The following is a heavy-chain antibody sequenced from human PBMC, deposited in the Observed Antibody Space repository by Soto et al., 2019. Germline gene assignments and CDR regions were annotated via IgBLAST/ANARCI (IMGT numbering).Heavy chain of an antibody. CDR1: GFTFSSYA. V-gene: IGHV3-48*01. CDR2: IRSSGHTI. D-gene: IGHD3-10*01. Sequence: PGGPLRLSCAASGFTFSSYAMHWVRQAPGKGLEWMSHIRSSGHTIDYRDSVKGRFTISRDNGKNSLYLQLNSLRVEDTAVYYCARDFTYYYASPESFDFWGQGTLVTVSS. J-gene: IGHJ4*02. CDR3: ARDFTYYYASPESFDF.